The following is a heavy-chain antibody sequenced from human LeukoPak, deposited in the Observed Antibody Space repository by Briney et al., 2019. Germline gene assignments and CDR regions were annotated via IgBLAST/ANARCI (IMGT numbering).Heavy chain of an antibody. Sequence: ASVKVSCKASGYTFTNYYIHWVRQAPGQGLEWMGIINPSDGTTSNAQKFQGRVTMTRDTSTSTMYMELSSLRSDDTAVYYCARDRSGPSNNYGVSWFDPWGQGTLVTVSS. J-gene: IGHJ5*02. CDR2: INPSDGTT. V-gene: IGHV1-46*01. CDR1: GYTFTNYY. D-gene: IGHD5-18*01. CDR3: ARDRSGPSNNYGVSWFDP.